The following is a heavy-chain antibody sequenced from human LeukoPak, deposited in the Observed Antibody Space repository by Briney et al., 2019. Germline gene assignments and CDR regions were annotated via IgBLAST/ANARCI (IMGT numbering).Heavy chain of an antibody. CDR3: ARDQGDIVVGPNKVIDP. CDR2: ISAYNGNT. Sequence: ASVKVSCKASGYTFTSYGISWVRQAPGQGLEWMGWISAYNGNTNYAQKLQGRVTMTTDTSTSTAYMELRSLRSDDTAVYYCARDQGDIVVGPNKVIDPWGQGILVTVSS. J-gene: IGHJ5*02. V-gene: IGHV1-18*01. D-gene: IGHD2-15*01. CDR1: GYTFTSYG.